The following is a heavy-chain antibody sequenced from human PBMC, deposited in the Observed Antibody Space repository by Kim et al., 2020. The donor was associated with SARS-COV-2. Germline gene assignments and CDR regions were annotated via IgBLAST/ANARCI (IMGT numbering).Heavy chain of an antibody. Sequence: ASVKVSCKASGYTFTKYWIHWVRQAPGQGLEWLGRINPSGGTTNYAQNFQGRLTMTTDTSTSIVYMEVNSLTSDDTAVYYCARARFGDSWASGYILCQG. CDR1: GYTFTKYW. J-gene: IGHJ3*02. CDR3: ARARFGDSWASGYI. D-gene: IGHD3-16*01. V-gene: IGHV1-46*03. CDR2: INPSGGTT.